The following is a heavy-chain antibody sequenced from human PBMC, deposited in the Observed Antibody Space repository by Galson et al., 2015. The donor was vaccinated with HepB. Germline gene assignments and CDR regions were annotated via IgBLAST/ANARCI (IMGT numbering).Heavy chain of an antibody. CDR1: GFTFSSYS. CDR3: ARDRIRDGYNFFDY. D-gene: IGHD5-24*01. Sequence: SLRLSCAASGFTFSSYSMNWVRQAPRKGLEWVSYISSSSSTIYYADSVKGRFTISRDNAKNSLYLQMNSLRAEDTAVYYCARDRIRDGYNFFDYWGQGTLVTVSS. V-gene: IGHV3-48*04. CDR2: ISSSSSTI. J-gene: IGHJ4*02.